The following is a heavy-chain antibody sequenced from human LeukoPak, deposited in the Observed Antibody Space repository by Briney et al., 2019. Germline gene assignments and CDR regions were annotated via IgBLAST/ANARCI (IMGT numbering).Heavy chain of an antibody. D-gene: IGHD5-12*01. Sequence: SETLSLTCTVSGGSISSSSYYWGWIRQPPGKGLEWIGSIYYSGSTYYNPSLKSRVTISVDTSKNQFSLKLSSVTAADTAVYYCARGGFPLSYYYYYMDVWGKGTTVIVSS. J-gene: IGHJ6*03. CDR1: GGSISSSSYY. CDR2: IYYSGST. CDR3: ARGGFPLSYYYYYMDV. V-gene: IGHV4-39*01.